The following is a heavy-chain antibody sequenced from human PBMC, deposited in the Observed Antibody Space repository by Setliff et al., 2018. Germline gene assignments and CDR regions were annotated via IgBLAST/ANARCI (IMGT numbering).Heavy chain of an antibody. CDR1: GFTFSAHY. J-gene: IGHJ5*02. CDR3: ARVGSKPQLGWFDP. CDR2: IRNKDNSYTT. D-gene: IGHD1-26*01. V-gene: IGHV3-72*01. Sequence: GGSLRLSCAASGFTFSAHYMDWLRQAPGKGLEWVGRIRNKDNSYTTEYAASVKGRFTISRDNARNTLYLQMNCLTAEDTAVYYCARVGSKPQLGWFDPWGQGTLVTVSS.